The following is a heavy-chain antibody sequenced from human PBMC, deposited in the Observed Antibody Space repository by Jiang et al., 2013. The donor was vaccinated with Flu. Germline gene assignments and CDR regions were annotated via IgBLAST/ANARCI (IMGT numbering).Heavy chain of an antibody. V-gene: IGHV1-2*04. CDR1: GYTFSGFY. CDR3: ARVQTGTGAFDI. Sequence: PGAVSEGRPARRSGYTFSGFYIHWVRQAPGQGLEWMGWINPDSGGTSYAQKFQDWVTMTRDTSINTAYMELSRLRSDDTAVYYCARVQTGTGAFDIWGQGTMVTVSS. D-gene: IGHD1-1*01. J-gene: IGHJ3*02. CDR2: INPDSGGT.